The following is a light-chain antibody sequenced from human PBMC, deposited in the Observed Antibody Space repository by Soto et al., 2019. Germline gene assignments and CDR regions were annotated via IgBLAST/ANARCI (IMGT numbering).Light chain of an antibody. J-gene: IGKJ4*01. CDR3: QQRSSWPT. Sequence: EIVLTQSPATLSLSPGERATLSCRASQSVSSYLAWYQQKPGQAPRLLIYAASNRATGIPARFSGSGSGTDFTLTIRSLEPEDFAIYYCQQRSSWPTFGGGTKVEI. CDR2: AAS. CDR1: QSVSSY. V-gene: IGKV3-11*01.